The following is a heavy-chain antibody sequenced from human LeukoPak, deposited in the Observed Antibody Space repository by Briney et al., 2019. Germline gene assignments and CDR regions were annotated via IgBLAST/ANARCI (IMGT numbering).Heavy chain of an antibody. D-gene: IGHD6-13*01. J-gene: IGHJ4*02. V-gene: IGHV4-4*02. Sequence: PSGTLSLTCAVSGDSISRENWWNWLRPPPGKGLEWIGEIYHGGNNKYNPSLKSRVIISVDKSKNQFSLILSSVTAADTAVYYCARDREYSKSWSFDYWGQGTLVTVSS. CDR3: ARDREYSKSWSFDY. CDR1: GDSISRENW. CDR2: IYHGGNN.